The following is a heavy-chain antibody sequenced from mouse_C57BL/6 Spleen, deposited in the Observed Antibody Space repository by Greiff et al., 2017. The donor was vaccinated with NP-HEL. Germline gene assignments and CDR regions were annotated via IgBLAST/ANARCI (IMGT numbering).Heavy chain of an antibody. CDR1: GYTFTGYW. J-gene: IGHJ2*01. CDR3: ARRITTVVSTDFDY. CDR2: ILPGSGST. Sequence: VQLQQSGAELMKPGASVKLSCKATGYTFTGYWIEWVKQRPGHGLEWIGEILPGSGSTNYNEKFKGKATFTADTSSNTAYMQLSSLTTEDAAIYYGARRITTVVSTDFDYWGQGTTLTVSS. V-gene: IGHV1-9*01. D-gene: IGHD1-1*01.